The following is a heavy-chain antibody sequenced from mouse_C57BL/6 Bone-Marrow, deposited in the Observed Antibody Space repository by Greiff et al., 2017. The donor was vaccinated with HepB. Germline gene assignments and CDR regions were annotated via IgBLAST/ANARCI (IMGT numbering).Heavy chain of an antibody. Sequence: VQLQQPGAELVKPGASVKMSCKASGYTFTSYWITWVKQRPGQGLEWIGDIYPGSGSTNYNEKFKSKATLTVDTSSSTAYMQLSSLTSEDSAVYYCERRLDYGSSYNAMDYWGQGTSVTVSS. D-gene: IGHD1-1*01. CDR2: IYPGSGST. CDR1: GYTFTSYW. CDR3: ERRLDYGSSYNAMDY. J-gene: IGHJ4*01. V-gene: IGHV1-55*01.